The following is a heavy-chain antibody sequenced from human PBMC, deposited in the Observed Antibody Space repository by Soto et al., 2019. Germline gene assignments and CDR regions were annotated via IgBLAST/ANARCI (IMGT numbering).Heavy chain of an antibody. Sequence: QVQLQESGPGLVKPSQTLSLTCTVSGGSISSGGYYWSWIRQHPGKGLEWIGYIYYSGSTYYNPSLKSRVTISVDTSKNQLSLKLSSVTAADTAVYYCARDRRGYSYAYYYGMDVWGQGTTVTVSS. V-gene: IGHV4-31*03. D-gene: IGHD5-18*01. J-gene: IGHJ6*02. CDR1: GGSISSGGYY. CDR2: IYYSGST. CDR3: ARDRRGYSYAYYYGMDV.